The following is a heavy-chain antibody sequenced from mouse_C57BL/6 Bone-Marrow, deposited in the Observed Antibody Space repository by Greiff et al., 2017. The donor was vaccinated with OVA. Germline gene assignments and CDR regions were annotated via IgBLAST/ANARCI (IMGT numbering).Heavy chain of an antibody. V-gene: IGHV1-61*01. CDR1: GYTFTSYW. CDR3: VRPRYGSSPYYYAMDY. J-gene: IGHJ4*01. D-gene: IGHD1-1*01. CDR2: IYPSDSET. Sequence: QVQLQQPGAELVRPGSSVKLSCKASGYTFTSYWMDWVKQRPGQGLEWIGNIYPSDSETPYNQKFKDKATLTVDKSSSTAYMQLSSLTSEDSAVYYCVRPRYGSSPYYYAMDYWGQGTSVTVSS.